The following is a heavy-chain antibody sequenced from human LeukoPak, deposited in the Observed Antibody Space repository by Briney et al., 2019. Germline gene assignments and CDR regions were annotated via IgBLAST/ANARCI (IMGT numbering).Heavy chain of an antibody. V-gene: IGHV4-39*01. Sequence: SETLSLTCTVSGGSISSYYWGWIRQPPGKGLEWIGSIYYSGSTYYNPSLKSRVTISVDTSKNQFSLKLSSVTAADTAVYYCARQKGYSSGWYFDYWGQGTLVTVSS. D-gene: IGHD6-19*01. CDR2: IYYSGST. CDR3: ARQKGYSSGWYFDY. CDR1: GGSISSYY. J-gene: IGHJ4*02.